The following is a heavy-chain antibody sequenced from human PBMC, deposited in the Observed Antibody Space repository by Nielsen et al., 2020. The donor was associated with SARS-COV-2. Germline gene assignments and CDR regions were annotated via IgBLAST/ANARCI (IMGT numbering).Heavy chain of an antibody. V-gene: IGHV3-21*01. J-gene: IGHJ5*02. CDR3: ARNPSGRGGWFDP. D-gene: IGHD6-19*01. Sequence: GESLKISCAASGNTFSFYFMNWVRQAPGKGLEWVSSISSSSSYIYYADSVKGRFTISRDNAKNSLYLEMNSLRAEDTAVYYCARNPSGRGGWFDPWGQGTLVTVSS. CDR2: ISSSSSYI. CDR1: GNTFSFYF.